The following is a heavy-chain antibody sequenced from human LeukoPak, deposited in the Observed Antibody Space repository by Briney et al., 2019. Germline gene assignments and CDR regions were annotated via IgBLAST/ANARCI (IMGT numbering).Heavy chain of an antibody. CDR2: IIPIFGTA. Sequence: GASVKVSCKASGGTVSRYPISWVRQAPGQGLEWMGGIIPIFGTANYAQKFQGRVTMTRDTSTSTVYMELSSLRSEDTAVYYCARGSRDGYNYHRTPTKIDFDYWGQGTLVTVSS. D-gene: IGHD5-24*01. J-gene: IGHJ4*02. V-gene: IGHV1-69*05. CDR1: GGTVSRYP. CDR3: ARGSRDGYNYHRTPTKIDFDY.